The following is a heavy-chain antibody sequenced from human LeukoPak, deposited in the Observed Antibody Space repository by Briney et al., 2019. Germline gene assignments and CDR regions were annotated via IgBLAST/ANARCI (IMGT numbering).Heavy chain of an antibody. Sequence: ASVKVTCKASGYTFTSNGISWVRQPPGQGLEWMGWINAYNGNTNYGHNLQGRVIMTTDTSTSTAYLELRSLRSDDTAVYYCGRVSYSSGWEDEIGYRSQGAMVTVSS. CDR3: GRVSYSSGWEDEIGY. J-gene: IGHJ4*02. CDR1: GYTFTSNG. CDR2: INAYNGNT. D-gene: IGHD6-19*01. V-gene: IGHV1-18*01.